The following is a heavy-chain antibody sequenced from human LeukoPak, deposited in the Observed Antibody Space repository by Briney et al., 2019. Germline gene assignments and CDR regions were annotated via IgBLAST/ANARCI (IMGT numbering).Heavy chain of an antibody. CDR1: GGTFSSYA. J-gene: IGHJ4*02. CDR3: ARVEYVSGYSHVY. CDR2: IIPIFGTA. D-gene: IGHD3-22*01. Sequence: GSSVKVSCKASGGTFSSYAISWVRQAPGQGLEWMGGIIPIFGTANYAQKFQGRVTITADESTSTAYMELSGLRSEDTAVYYCARVEYVSGYSHVYWGQGTLVTVSS. V-gene: IGHV1-69*01.